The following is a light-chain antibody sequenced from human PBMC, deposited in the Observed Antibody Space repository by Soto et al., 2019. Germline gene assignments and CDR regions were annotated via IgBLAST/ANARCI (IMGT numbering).Light chain of an antibody. Sequence: QSVLTQPASVSGSPGQSITISCTGTSSDVGSYNLVSWYQQHPGKAPKLMIYEVSKQPSGVSNRFSGSKSGNTASLTISGLQAEDEADYYCCSYAGSSTSFGGGTKVTVL. CDR3: CSYAGSSTS. J-gene: IGLJ3*02. CDR2: EVS. CDR1: SSDVGSYNL. V-gene: IGLV2-23*02.